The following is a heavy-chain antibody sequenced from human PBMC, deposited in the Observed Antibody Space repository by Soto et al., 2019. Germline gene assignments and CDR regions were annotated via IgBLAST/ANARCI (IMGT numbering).Heavy chain of an antibody. CDR2: IWYDGSNK. CDR3: ARDRGSGSNYYFDY. Sequence: QVQLVESGGGVVQPGRSLRLSCAASGFTFSSYGMHWVRQAPGKGLEWVAVIWYDGSNKYYADSVKGRFTISRDNSKNTLYLQMNSLRAEDTAVYYCARDRGSGSNYYFDYWGQGTLVTVSS. CDR1: GFTFSSYG. D-gene: IGHD3-10*01. V-gene: IGHV3-33*01. J-gene: IGHJ4*02.